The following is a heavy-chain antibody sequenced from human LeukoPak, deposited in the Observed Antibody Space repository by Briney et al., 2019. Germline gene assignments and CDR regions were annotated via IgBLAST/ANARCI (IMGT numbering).Heavy chain of an antibody. CDR1: GYTFTNYG. D-gene: IGHD4-17*01. V-gene: IGHV1-18*01. CDR2: ISTYIGNT. CDR3: AREYGDYPPLGFDP. Sequence: ASVKVSCKASGYTFTNYGISWVRQAPGQGLEWMGWISTYIGNTNYAQKIQGRVTMTTDTSTSTAYMELRSLRSDDTAVYYCAREYGDYPPLGFDPWGQGTLVTVSS. J-gene: IGHJ5*02.